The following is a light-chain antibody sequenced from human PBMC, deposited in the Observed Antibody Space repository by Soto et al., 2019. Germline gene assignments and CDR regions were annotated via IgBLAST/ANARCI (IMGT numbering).Light chain of an antibody. CDR2: GAS. V-gene: IGKV3-15*01. CDR3: QQYNNWPPRT. Sequence: EIVMTQSPATLSVSPGERATLSCRASQSVSGRYLAWYQQKPGQAPRLLIYGASTRATGIPDRFSGSGSETEFTLTISSLQSEDYAIYYCQQYNNWPPRTFGQGTKVDIK. J-gene: IGKJ1*01. CDR1: QSVSGRY.